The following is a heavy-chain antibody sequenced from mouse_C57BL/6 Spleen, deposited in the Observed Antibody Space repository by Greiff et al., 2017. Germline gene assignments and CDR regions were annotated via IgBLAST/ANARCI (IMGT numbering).Heavy chain of an antibody. CDR1: GFSLTSYG. J-gene: IGHJ3*01. CDR3: ASGGYGYDGGFAY. Sequence: VQLQQPGPGLVAPSQSLSITCTVSGFSLTSYGVDWVRQSPGKGLEWLGVIWGVGSTNYNSARKSRLSISKDNSKSQVFLKMNSLQTDDTAMYYCASGGYGYDGGFAYWGQGTLVTVST. D-gene: IGHD2-2*01. V-gene: IGHV2-6*01. CDR2: IWGVGST.